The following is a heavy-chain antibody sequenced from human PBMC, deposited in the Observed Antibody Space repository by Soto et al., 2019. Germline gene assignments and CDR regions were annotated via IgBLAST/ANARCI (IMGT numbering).Heavy chain of an antibody. Sequence: ASVKISCKASGYAYTSFRISWVLLAPGQKLKRIGWISTYNDNTNYAQKLQRRVTMTTDPTTSTAYMKLSCQLSDDTLVDYCQRLWFGESHNPLNWFDPCGQETLVTVS. CDR3: QRLWFGESHNPLNWFDP. V-gene: IGHV1-18*01. CDR2: ISTYNDNT. CDR1: GYAYTSFR. J-gene: IGHJ5*02. D-gene: IGHD3-10*01.